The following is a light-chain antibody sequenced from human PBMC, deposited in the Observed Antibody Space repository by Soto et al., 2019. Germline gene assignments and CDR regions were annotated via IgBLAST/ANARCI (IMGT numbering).Light chain of an antibody. J-gene: IGKJ5*01. CDR2: AAS. CDR1: QSVSNNY. Sequence: GLAQSPVTLSLSLGVRCTRSRRTSQSVSNNYIAWFQQKPGQAPRLLIYAASSRATGIPDRFSCSGSGTDFTLTISRLEPEDFAVFYCQQYGTSPHTFGQGTRLEIK. V-gene: IGKV3-20*01. CDR3: QQYGTSPHT.